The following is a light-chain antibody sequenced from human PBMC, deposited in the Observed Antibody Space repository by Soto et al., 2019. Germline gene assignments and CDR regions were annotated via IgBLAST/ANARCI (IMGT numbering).Light chain of an antibody. V-gene: IGLV2-14*01. CDR1: SSDVGGYDY. CDR2: EVS. Sequence: QSVLTQPASVSGSPGQSITISCTGTSSDVGGYDYVSWYQQYPGKAPKLMIYEVSNRPSGVSNRFSGSKSGNTASLTISGLQAADEADYYCTSYTGSSTLYVFGTGTKLTVL. J-gene: IGLJ1*01. CDR3: TSYTGSSTLYV.